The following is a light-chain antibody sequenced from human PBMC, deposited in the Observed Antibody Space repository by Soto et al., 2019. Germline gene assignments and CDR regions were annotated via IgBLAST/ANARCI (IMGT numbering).Light chain of an antibody. CDR2: SNN. V-gene: IGLV1-44*01. CDR1: RSNIGSNT. CDR3: AVWGDSLNGWV. J-gene: IGLJ3*02. Sequence: QSVLTQPPSASGTPGQRVTISCSGSRSNIGSNTVNWYQQLPGTAPKLLIYSNNQRPSGVPDRFSGSKSGTSASLAISGLQSEDEAEYYCAVWGDSLNGWVFGGGTKLTVL.